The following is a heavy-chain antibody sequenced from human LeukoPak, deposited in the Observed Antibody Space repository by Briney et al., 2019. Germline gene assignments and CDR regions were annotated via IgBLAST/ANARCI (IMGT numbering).Heavy chain of an antibody. J-gene: IGHJ5*02. V-gene: IGHV1-69*13. D-gene: IGHD2-2*01. CDR2: IIPIFGTA. Sequence: SVKVSRKASGGTFSSYAISWVRQAPGQGLQWMGGIIPIFGTAIYAQKFQGRVTITADASTSTAYMELSSLRSEDTAVYYCARDARHRYCGSTSCYRGWFYPWGQGTLVTVSS. CDR3: ARDARHRYCGSTSCYRGWFYP. CDR1: GGTFSSYA.